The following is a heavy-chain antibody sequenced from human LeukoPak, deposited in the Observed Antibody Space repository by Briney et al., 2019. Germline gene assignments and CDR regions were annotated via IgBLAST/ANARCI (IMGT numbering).Heavy chain of an antibody. CDR2: ISSNGGST. CDR3: ARAPSITPGYYMDV. V-gene: IGHV3-64*01. D-gene: IGHD3-10*01. Sequence: PGGSLRLSCAASGFTFSSYAMHWVRQAPGKGLEYVSAISSNGGSTYYANSAKGRFTISRDNSKNTLYLQMGSLRAEDMAVYYCARAPSITPGYYMDVWGKGTTVTVSS. CDR1: GFTFSSYA. J-gene: IGHJ6*03.